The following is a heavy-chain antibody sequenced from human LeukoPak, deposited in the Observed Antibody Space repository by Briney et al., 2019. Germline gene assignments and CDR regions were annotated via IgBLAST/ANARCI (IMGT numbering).Heavy chain of an antibody. J-gene: IGHJ4*02. CDR3: ATTATYYYDSSGYTRALDY. D-gene: IGHD3-22*01. CDR2: FDPEDGET. V-gene: IGHV1-24*01. Sequence: GASVRVSCKVSGYTLTELSMHWVRQAPGKGLEWMGGFDPEDGETIYAQKFQGRVTMTEDTSTDTAYMELSSLRSEDTAVYYCATTATYYYDSSGYTRALDYWGQGTLVTVSS. CDR1: GYTLTELS.